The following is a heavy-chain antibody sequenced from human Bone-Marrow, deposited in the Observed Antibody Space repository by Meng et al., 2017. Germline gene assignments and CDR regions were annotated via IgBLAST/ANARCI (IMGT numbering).Heavy chain of an antibody. J-gene: IGHJ4*02. CDR1: GFTFSSFW. Sequence: GESLKISCAASGFTFSSFWMSWVRQAPGKGLEWVANIKLDGSEKYYLDSVKGRFTISRDNAKNSLYLQMNSLRAEDTAVYYCAREVLYGDYGDYWGQGTLVTVSS. CDR2: IKLDGSEK. D-gene: IGHD4-17*01. CDR3: AREVLYGDYGDY. V-gene: IGHV3-7*01.